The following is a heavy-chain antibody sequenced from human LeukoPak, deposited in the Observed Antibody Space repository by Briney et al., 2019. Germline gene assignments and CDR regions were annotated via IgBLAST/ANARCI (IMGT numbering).Heavy chain of an antibody. CDR3: ARGRSDFWSGYFNWFDP. CDR1: GGSISSGDYY. D-gene: IGHD3-3*01. CDR2: IYYSGST. J-gene: IGHJ5*02. Sequence: SETLSFTCTVSGGSISSGDYYWSWIRQPPGKGLEWIGYIYYSGSTYYNPSRKSRVTISVDTSKNQFSLKLSSVTAADTAVYYCARGRSDFWSGYFNWFDPWGQGTLVTVSS. V-gene: IGHV4-30-4*01.